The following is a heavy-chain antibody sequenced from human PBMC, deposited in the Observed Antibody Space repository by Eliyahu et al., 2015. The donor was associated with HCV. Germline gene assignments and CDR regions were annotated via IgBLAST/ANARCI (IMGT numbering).Heavy chain of an antibody. Sequence: QVQLVQSGAEVKKPGASVTVSCKVSGYPLSGGSXMHWVRQAPGKGLEWMGGFXPKTGEATYAQKFQGRLFMTEDSSTNTAYMDLTSLTSEDTAVYHCATDLWSHSRSYFRDYWGPGTLVTVSS. V-gene: IGHV1-24*01. CDR1: GYPLSGGSX. D-gene: IGHD3-10*01. CDR2: FXPKTGEA. J-gene: IGHJ4*02. CDR3: ATDLWSHSRSYFRDY.